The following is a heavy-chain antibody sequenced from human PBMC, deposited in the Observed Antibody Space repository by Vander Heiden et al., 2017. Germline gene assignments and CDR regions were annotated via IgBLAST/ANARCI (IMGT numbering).Heavy chain of an antibody. V-gene: IGHV4-34*01. Sequence: QVQLQQWGAGLLQPSETLSLTCAVYGGSFSGYYWSWIRQPPGKGLEWNGEINHSGSTNYNPSLKSRVTISVDTSKNQFSLKLSSVTAADTAVYYCAKAGPNYDILTGYYTGKYFDYWGQGTLVTVSS. CDR3: AKAGPNYDILTGYYTGKYFDY. CDR2: INHSGST. CDR1: GGSFSGYY. J-gene: IGHJ4*02. D-gene: IGHD3-9*01.